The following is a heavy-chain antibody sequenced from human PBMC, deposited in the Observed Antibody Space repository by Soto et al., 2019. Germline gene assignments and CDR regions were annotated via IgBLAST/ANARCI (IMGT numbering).Heavy chain of an antibody. CDR2: IIPIFGTA. J-gene: IGHJ4*02. V-gene: IGHV1-69*13. CDR1: GGTFSSYA. D-gene: IGHD6-13*01. CDR3: ARDYTPGIAAAGAY. Sequence: GASVKVSCKASGGTFSSYAISWVRQAPGQGLEWMGGIIPIFGTANYAQKFQGRVTITADESTSTAYMELSSLRSEDTAVYYCARDYTPGIAAAGAYWGQGTLVTVSS.